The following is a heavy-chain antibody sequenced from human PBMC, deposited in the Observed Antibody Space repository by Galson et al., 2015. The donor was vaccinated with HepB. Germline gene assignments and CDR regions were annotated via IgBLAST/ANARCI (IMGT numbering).Heavy chain of an antibody. CDR3: ARAVYSTYNRDY. D-gene: IGHD2-2*01. J-gene: IGHJ4*02. Sequence: QSGAEVKKPGESLKISCKGSGYRFTDYWIGWVRQMPGKGLEWMGIMYPGDSDTRYSPSLQGRVTVSADKSISTVYLQWSSLRASDTAIYYCARAVYSTYNRDYWGQGTLVTVSS. CDR2: MYPGDSDT. V-gene: IGHV5-51*01. CDR1: GYRFTDYW.